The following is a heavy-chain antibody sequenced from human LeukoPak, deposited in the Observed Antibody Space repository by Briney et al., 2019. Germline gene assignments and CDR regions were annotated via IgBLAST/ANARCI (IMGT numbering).Heavy chain of an antibody. CDR2: TSAYNGNT. V-gene: IGHV1-18*01. CDR3: ARVKSPSNSGYDYYYYYYMDV. J-gene: IGHJ6*03. Sequence: GASVKVSCKASGYTFTSYGISWGREAPGQGLEWMGWTSAYNGNTSYAQKLQGRVTMTTDTSTSTAYMELRSLRSDDTAVYYCARVKSPSNSGYDYYYYYYMDVWGKGTTVTVSS. D-gene: IGHD5-12*01. CDR1: GYTFTSYG.